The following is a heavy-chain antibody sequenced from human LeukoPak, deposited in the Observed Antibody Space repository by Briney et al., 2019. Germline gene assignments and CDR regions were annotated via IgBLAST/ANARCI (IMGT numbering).Heavy chain of an antibody. CDR2: ISRSATTI. V-gene: IGHV3-48*03. Sequence: GGSLRLSCAASGFTFTSYEMFWVRQAPGKGLEWVSFISRSATTIYYTDSVKGRFTISRDNAKNSLYLQMNSLRAEDTAVYYCAKEGPNDAFDIWGQGTMVTVSS. J-gene: IGHJ3*02. CDR1: GFTFTSYE. CDR3: AKEGPNDAFDI.